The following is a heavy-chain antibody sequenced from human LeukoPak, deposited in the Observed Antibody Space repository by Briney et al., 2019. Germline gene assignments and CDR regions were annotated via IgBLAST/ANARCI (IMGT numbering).Heavy chain of an antibody. J-gene: IGHJ4*02. CDR3: AGGFGSYSPDY. D-gene: IGHD3-10*01. CDR1: GFTFSTFE. Sequence: PGGSLGLSCAASGFTFSTFELNWVRQAPGKGLEWVSYISSSGTTVYYADSVKGRFTISRDNAKSALYLQMNSLRVEDTAVYYCAGGFGSYSPDYWSQGTLVTVSS. V-gene: IGHV3-48*03. CDR2: ISSSGTTV.